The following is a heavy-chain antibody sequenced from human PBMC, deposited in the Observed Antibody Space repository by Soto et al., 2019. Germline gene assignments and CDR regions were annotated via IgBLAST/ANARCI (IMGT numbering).Heavy chain of an antibody. CDR3: ARDYGSGSKANYYYYGMDV. CDR2: IIPIFGTA. J-gene: IGHJ6*02. D-gene: IGHD3-10*01. V-gene: IGHV1-69*13. CDR1: GGTFSSYA. Sequence: GASVKVSCKASGGTFSSYAISWVRQAPGQGLEWMGGIIPIFGTANYAQKFQGRVTITADESTSTAYMELSSLRSEDTAVYYCARDYGSGSKANYYYYGMDVWGQGTTVTVS.